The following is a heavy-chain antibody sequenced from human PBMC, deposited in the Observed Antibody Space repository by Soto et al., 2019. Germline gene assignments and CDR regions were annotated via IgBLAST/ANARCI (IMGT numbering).Heavy chain of an antibody. Sequence: QVQLVQSGAEVKKPGASVKVSCKASGYTFTSYAMHWVRQAPGQRLERMGWINAGNGNTKYSQKFQGRVTITRETSARTAYMELGSQRSEVTAVYYCARLGPGGGERAFDIWGQGTMVTVSS. V-gene: IGHV1-3*01. CDR2: INAGNGNT. D-gene: IGHD3-10*01. CDR1: GYTFTSYA. CDR3: ARLGPGGGERAFDI. J-gene: IGHJ3*02.